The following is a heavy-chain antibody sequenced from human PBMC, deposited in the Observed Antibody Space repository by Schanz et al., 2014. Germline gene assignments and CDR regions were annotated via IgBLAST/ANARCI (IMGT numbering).Heavy chain of an antibody. CDR2: IASGGSHT. J-gene: IGHJ4*02. V-gene: IGHV3-NL1*01. D-gene: IGHD3-9*01. CDR1: GFTFSDSW. CDR3: ARVRYDILTDYYTEYYFDS. Sequence: VQLVESGGGLIQPGGSLRLSCAASGFTFSDSWMHWVRQAPGKGLEWVSTIASGGSHTFYADSVTGRFTISGDNSKNTLFLQMNSLRAEDTAVYYCARVRYDILTDYYTEYYFDSWGQGTLVTVSS.